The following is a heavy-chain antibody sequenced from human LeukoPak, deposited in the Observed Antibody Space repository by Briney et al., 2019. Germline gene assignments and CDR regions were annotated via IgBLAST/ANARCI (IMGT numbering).Heavy chain of an antibody. CDR1: GYTFTDYY. CDR2: INPNSGGT. D-gene: IGHD3-22*01. CDR3: AGNRKYYYDSSALDV. Sequence: ASVKVSCKASGYTFTDYYMHWVRQAPGQGLEWMGWINPNSGGTNYAHKFQGRATMTRDTSISTAYMELSRLRSDDTAVYYCAGNRKYYYDSSALDVWGQGTTVTISS. V-gene: IGHV1-2*02. J-gene: IGHJ6*02.